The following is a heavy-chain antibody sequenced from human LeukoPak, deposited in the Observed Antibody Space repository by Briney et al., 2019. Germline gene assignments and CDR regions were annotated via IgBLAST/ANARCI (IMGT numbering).Heavy chain of an antibody. J-gene: IGHJ4*02. Sequence: GGSLRLSCAASGFSFSNHYMRWIRQAPGRGLEWVANINEDGSNKWHLGSVKGRFTVSRDNARNSLYLQMNSLRVEDTAVYYCTRVIVAVPGYFDYFDFWGQGALVTVSS. CDR1: GFSFSNHY. D-gene: IGHD6-19*01. V-gene: IGHV3-7*01. CDR2: INEDGSNK. CDR3: TRVIVAVPGYFDYFDF.